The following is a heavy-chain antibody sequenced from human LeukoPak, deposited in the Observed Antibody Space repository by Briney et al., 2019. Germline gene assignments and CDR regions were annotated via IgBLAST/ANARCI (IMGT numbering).Heavy chain of an antibody. CDR2: IYSGGNT. J-gene: IGHJ4*02. Sequence: GGSLRLSCAASGFTVSSNYMSWVRQTPGKGLEWVSVIYSGGNTYYADSVKSRFTISRDNSKNTLYLQMNSLRAEDTAVYYCARAKIGYSYLIDYWGQGTLVTVSS. V-gene: IGHV3-66*01. CDR3: ARAKIGYSYLIDY. CDR1: GFTVSSNY. D-gene: IGHD5-18*01.